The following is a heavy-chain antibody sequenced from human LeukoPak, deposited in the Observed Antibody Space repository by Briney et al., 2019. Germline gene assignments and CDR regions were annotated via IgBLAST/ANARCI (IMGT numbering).Heavy chain of an antibody. CDR1: GDTFTSYD. Sequence: GASVKVSCKASGDTFTSYDINWVRQATGQGLEWMGWMNPNSGNTGYAQKFQGRVTITRNTSISTAYMELSSLRSEDTAVYYCAREDYYDSGSNDYWGQGTLATVSS. CDR3: AREDYYDSGSNDY. V-gene: IGHV1-8*03. D-gene: IGHD3-22*01. CDR2: MNPNSGNT. J-gene: IGHJ4*02.